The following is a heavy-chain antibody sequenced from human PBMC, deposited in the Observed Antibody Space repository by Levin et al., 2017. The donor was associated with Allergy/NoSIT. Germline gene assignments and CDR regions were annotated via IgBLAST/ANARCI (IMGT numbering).Heavy chain of an antibody. CDR2: INPNTGGT. J-gene: IGHJ6*03. CDR1: GYTFTAYY. CDR3: ARAVEAGGSGFMDV. V-gene: IGHV1-2*06. D-gene: IGHD3-16*01. Sequence: ASVKVSCEASGYTFTAYYIHWVRQAPGQGLEWVGRINPNTGGTNYAQRFQGRVTMTRDTSISTAYMELSRLRSDDTAVYYCARAVEAGGSGFMDVWARGTTVTVSS.